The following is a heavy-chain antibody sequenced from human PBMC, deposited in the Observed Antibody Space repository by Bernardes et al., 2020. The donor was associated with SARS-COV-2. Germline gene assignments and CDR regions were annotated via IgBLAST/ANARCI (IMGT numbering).Heavy chain of an antibody. J-gene: IGHJ6*02. CDR2: IYHSGST. CDR3: ARVPCYDFWSGCRGGYGMDV. CDR1: GGSISSGGYS. D-gene: IGHD3-3*01. Sequence: SETLSLTCAVSGGSISSGGYSWSWIRQPPGKGLEWIGNIYHSGSTYYNPSLKSRVTISVDRSKNQFSLKLSSVTAADTAVYYCARVPCYDFWSGCRGGYGMDVWGQGTTVTVSS. V-gene: IGHV4-30-2*01.